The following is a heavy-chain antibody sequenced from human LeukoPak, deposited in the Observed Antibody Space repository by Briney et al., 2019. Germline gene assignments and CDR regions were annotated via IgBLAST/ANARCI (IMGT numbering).Heavy chain of an antibody. V-gene: IGHV1-18*01. Sequence: GASVVVSCKASGYTFTSYGISWVRQAPGQGLEWMGWISAYNGNTNYAQKLQGRVTMTTDTSTSTAYMELRSLRSDDTAVYYCARDALFVVVPVAMLENWFHPWVQGTLVTVSS. CDR3: ARDALFVVVPVAMLENWFHP. CDR1: GYTFTSYG. CDR2: ISAYNGNT. J-gene: IGHJ5*02. D-gene: IGHD2-2*01.